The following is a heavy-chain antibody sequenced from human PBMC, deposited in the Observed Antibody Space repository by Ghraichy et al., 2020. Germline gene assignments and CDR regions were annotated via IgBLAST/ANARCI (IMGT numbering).Heavy chain of an antibody. CDR3: ARDRSITMIVVVIDAFDI. CDR1: GYTFTSYA. Sequence: ASVKVSCKASGYTFTSYAMHWVRQAPGQRLEWMGWINAGNGNTKYSQKFQGRVTITRDTSASTAYMELSSLRSEDTAVYYCARDRSITMIVVVIDAFDIWGQGTMVTVSS. CDR2: INAGNGNT. D-gene: IGHD3-22*01. V-gene: IGHV1-3*01. J-gene: IGHJ3*02.